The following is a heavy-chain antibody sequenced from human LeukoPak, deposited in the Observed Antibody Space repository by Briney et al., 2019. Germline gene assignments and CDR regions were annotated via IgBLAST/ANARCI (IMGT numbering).Heavy chain of an antibody. Sequence: SETLSLTCTVSGYSISSGYYWGWIRQPPGKGLEWIGSIYHSGSTYYNPSLKSRVTISVDTSKNQFSLKLSSVTAADTAVYYCAREARPGGWFDIFYYFDYWGQGTLVTVSS. CDR1: GYSISSGYY. D-gene: IGHD3-10*01. CDR2: IYHSGST. J-gene: IGHJ4*02. CDR3: AREARPGGWFDIFYYFDY. V-gene: IGHV4-38-2*02.